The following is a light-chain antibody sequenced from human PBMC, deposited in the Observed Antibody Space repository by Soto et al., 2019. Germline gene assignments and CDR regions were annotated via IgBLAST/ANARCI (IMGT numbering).Light chain of an antibody. CDR2: EVS. V-gene: IGLV2-14*01. CDR3: CSYVTYSPSLV. Sequence: QSALTQPASVSGSPGQSITISCTGTNNDVGAYTYVSWYQQHPGKAPRLIIYEVSERPSGVSNRFSGSKSGNTASLVISGLQAEDEADYYCCSYVTYSPSLVFGGGTKLTVL. CDR1: NNDVGAYTY. J-gene: IGLJ2*01.